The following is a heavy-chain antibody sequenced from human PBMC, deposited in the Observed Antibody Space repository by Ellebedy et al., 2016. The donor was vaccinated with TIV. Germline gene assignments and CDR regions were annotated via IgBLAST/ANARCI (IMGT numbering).Heavy chain of an antibody. Sequence: AASVKVSCKASGYTFTSYAMNWVRQAPGQGLEWMGIINPSGGSTTYAQKLQGRVTMTRDTSTSTVYMELSSLRSEDTAVYYCARARSSGWLHTPDYWGQGILVTVSS. CDR3: ARARSSGWLHTPDY. J-gene: IGHJ4*02. CDR2: INPSGGST. CDR1: GYTFTSYA. D-gene: IGHD6-19*01. V-gene: IGHV1-46*04.